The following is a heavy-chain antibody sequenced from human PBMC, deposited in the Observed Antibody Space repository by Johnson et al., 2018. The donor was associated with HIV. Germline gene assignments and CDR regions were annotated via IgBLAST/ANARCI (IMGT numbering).Heavy chain of an antibody. D-gene: IGHD5-12*01. V-gene: IGHV3-7*01. Sequence: MLLVESGGGLVQPGGSLRLSCAASGFTFSNYWMNWVRQAPGKGLEWVANITEDGSDKYYVDSVKGRFTISRDNVQNSLSLQMNSLRPEDTAVYYCARGRFPEYIDIASGAFDIWGQGTMVTVSS. CDR3: ARGRFPEYIDIASGAFDI. CDR1: GFTFSNYW. J-gene: IGHJ3*02. CDR2: ITEDGSDK.